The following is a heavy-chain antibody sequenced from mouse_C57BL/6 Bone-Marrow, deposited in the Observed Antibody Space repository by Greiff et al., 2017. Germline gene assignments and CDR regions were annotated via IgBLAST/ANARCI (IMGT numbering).Heavy chain of an antibody. CDR1: GFTFSSYA. J-gene: IGHJ2*01. CDR2: ISDGGSYT. Sequence: DVQLVESGGGLVKPGGSLKLSCAASGFTFSSYAMSWVRQTPEKRLEWVATISDGGSYTYYTDKVKGRFTISRDNAKNNLYLQMSHLTSEDTAMYYCARGGTYDYDGYYFDYWGQGTTLTVSS. V-gene: IGHV5-4*01. CDR3: ARGGTYDYDGYYFDY. D-gene: IGHD2-4*01.